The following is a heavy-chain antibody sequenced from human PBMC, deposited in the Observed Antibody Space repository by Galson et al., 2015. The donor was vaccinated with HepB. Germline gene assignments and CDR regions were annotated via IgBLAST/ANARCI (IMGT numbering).Heavy chain of an antibody. CDR3: AGSSSWHGWFDP. V-gene: IGHV3-48*03. CDR2: ISSSGTTI. Sequence: SLRLSCAASGFTFSNYPMNWVRQAPGKGLEWVSYISSSGTTIYYADSVKGRFTISRDNAKNSLYLEMNSLRTEDTAVYYCAGSSSWHGWFDPWGQGTPVTVSS. J-gene: IGHJ5*02. D-gene: IGHD6-13*01. CDR1: GFTFSNYP.